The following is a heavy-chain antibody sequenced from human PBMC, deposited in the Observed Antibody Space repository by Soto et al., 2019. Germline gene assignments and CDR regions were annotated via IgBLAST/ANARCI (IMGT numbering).Heavy chain of an antibody. CDR2: LNPSADTT. J-gene: IGHJ4*02. V-gene: IGHV1-46*01. Sequence: QVQLVQSGAEVNKPGATVKVSGKTYGYSFTNYFIHWVRQAPGQGLEWMGILNPSADTTNYAQKFQGRGTVSRDTSTSTVYMEVRSLRSEDTAVYFCAREFGGSRFFDYWGQGTLVTVSS. CDR1: GYSFTNYF. D-gene: IGHD2-15*01. CDR3: AREFGGSRFFDY.